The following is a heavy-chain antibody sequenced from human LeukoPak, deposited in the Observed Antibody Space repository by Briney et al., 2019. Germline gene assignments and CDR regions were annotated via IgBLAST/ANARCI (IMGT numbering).Heavy chain of an antibody. CDR1: GYTFTGYY. CDR3: ARGRIVGATICWFDP. V-gene: IGHV1-2*02. D-gene: IGHD1-26*01. CDR2: ISPNSGGT. Sequence: ASVKVSCKASGYTFTGYYMHWVRQAPGQGLEWMGWISPNSGGTNYAQKFQGRVTMTRDTSFSTAYMELSRLRSDDTAAYYCARGRIVGATICWFDPWGQGTLVTVSS. J-gene: IGHJ5*02.